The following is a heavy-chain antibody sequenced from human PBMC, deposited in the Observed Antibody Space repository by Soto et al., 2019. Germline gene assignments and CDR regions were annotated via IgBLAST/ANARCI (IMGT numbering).Heavy chain of an antibody. CDR3: APELGDFGVMDV. CDR2: IYHSGST. Sequence: SETLSLTCAVSGGSISSGGYSWSWIRQPPGKGLEWIGYIYHSGSTYYNPSLKSRVTISVDRSKNQFSLKLSSVTAADTAVYYCAPELGDFGVMDVWGQGTTLTVSS. J-gene: IGHJ6*02. V-gene: IGHV4-30-2*01. CDR1: GGSISSGGYS. D-gene: IGHD3-3*01.